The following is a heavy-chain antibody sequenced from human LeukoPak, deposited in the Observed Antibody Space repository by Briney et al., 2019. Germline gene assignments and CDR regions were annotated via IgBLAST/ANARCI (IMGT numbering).Heavy chain of an antibody. V-gene: IGHV3-66*01. CDR2: IYSGGST. CDR3: AREGDDY. D-gene: IGHD2-21*02. Sequence: GGSLGLSCAASGFTVSSNYMSWVRQAPGKGLEWVSVIYSGGSTYYADSVKGRFTISRDNAKNSLYLQMNSLRAEDTAVYYCAREGDDYWGQGTLVTVSS. CDR1: GFTVSSNY. J-gene: IGHJ4*02.